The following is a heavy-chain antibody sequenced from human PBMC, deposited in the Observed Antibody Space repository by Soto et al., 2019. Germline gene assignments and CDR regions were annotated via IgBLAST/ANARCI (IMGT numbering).Heavy chain of an antibody. V-gene: IGHV4-39*01. CDR1: GGSISSGSYY. D-gene: IGHD1-26*01. CDR2: VYYSGGT. J-gene: IGHJ4*02. CDR3: ASHAVRGSYFADFDF. Sequence: QLQLQESGPGLVKPSETLSLTCTVSGGSISSGSYYWGWIRQPPGKGLEWIGSVYYSGGTYNNPSLKSRVTISVDTSKNLFSLKLSSLTAADTAVYYCASHAVRGSYFADFDFWGQGTLVTVSS.